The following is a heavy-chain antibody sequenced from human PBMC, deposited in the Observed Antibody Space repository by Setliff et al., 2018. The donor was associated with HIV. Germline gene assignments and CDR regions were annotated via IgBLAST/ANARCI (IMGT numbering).Heavy chain of an antibody. J-gene: IGHJ4*02. Sequence: SGPTLVNPTQTLTLTCTFSGFPLSTSGVGVGWIRQPPGKALEWLALIYWNDDKRYSPSLKSRLTITKDTSKNQVVLTMTNMDPVDTATYYCAHRLSYYDTSGYYSYYFDYWGQGTLVTVSS. D-gene: IGHD3-22*01. CDR2: IYWNDDK. CDR1: GFPLSTSGVG. CDR3: AHRLSYYDTSGYYSYYFDY. V-gene: IGHV2-5*01.